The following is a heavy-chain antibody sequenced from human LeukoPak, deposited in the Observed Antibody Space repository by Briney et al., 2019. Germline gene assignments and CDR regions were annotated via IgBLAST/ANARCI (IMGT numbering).Heavy chain of an antibody. J-gene: IGHJ1*01. Sequence: PSETLSLTCTVSGDSISSSNYYWGWIRQPPGKGLEWIGSLYRTGDTYYNPSLKSRVTISGDTPKNQFSLKLSSVTAADTAVYYCARLGSGSPSFWGQGTLVTVSS. CDR3: ARLGSGSPSF. CDR1: GDSISSSNYY. D-gene: IGHD3-10*01. V-gene: IGHV4-39*01. CDR2: LYRTGDT.